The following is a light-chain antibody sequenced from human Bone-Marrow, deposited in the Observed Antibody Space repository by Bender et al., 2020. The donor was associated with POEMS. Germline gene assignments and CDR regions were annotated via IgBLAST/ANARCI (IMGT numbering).Light chain of an antibody. CDR3: SSYDATTTLFV. V-gene: IGLV2-23*02. Sequence: HSALTQPASVSESPGQSITVSCTGDNTDLGPHSVVSWYQQHPGRVPKLMIYEDTKRPSGVSDRFSASKSGSTASLTISGLQAEDEADYYCSSYDATTTLFVFGSGTKVSVL. CDR2: EDT. J-gene: IGLJ1*01. CDR1: NTDLGPHSV.